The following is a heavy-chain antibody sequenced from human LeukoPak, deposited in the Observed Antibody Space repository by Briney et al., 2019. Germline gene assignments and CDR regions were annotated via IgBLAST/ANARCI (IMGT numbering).Heavy chain of an antibody. Sequence: SETLSLTCTVSGXSISTSSAYWAWIRQPPGKGLEWIGSIYYYGSTYYNPSLKTRITISADTSKKQFSLRLRSVTAADTAVYYCARYYCGGDCYSGYFDYWGQGALVTVSS. D-gene: IGHD2-21*02. J-gene: IGHJ4*02. CDR3: ARYYCGGDCYSGYFDY. CDR1: GXSISTSSAY. CDR2: IYYYGST. V-gene: IGHV4-39*01.